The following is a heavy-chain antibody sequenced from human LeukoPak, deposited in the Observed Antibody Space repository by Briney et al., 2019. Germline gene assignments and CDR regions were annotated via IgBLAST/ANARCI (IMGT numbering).Heavy chain of an antibody. CDR2: IYYSGST. V-gene: IGHV4-59*08. Sequence: PSETLSLTCTVSGGSISSYYWSWIRQPPGKGLEWIGYIYYSGSTNYNPSLKSRVTISVDTSKNQFSLKLSSVTAADTAVYYCARLAAGIVDYWGQGTLVTVSS. D-gene: IGHD6-13*01. J-gene: IGHJ4*02. CDR1: GGSISSYY. CDR3: ARLAAGIVDY.